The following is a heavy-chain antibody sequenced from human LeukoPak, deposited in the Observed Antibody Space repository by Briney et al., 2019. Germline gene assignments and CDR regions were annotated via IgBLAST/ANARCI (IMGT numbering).Heavy chain of an antibody. Sequence: SETLSLTCTVSGGSISSGGYYWSWIRQHPGKGLEWIGYIYYSGSTYYNPSLKSRVTISVDTSKNQFSLKLSSVTAADTAVYYCAREPDFYGMDVWGQGTTVTVSS. V-gene: IGHV4-31*03. D-gene: IGHD1-14*01. CDR3: AREPDFYGMDV. CDR1: GGSISSGGYY. J-gene: IGHJ6*02. CDR2: IYYSGST.